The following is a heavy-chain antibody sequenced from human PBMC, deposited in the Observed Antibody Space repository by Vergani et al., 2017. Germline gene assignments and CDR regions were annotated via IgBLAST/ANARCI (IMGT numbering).Heavy chain of an antibody. CDR2: ISYDGSNK. CDR1: GFTFSSYA. CDR3: ARDIRRYCSSTSCWVPMDV. Sequence: QVQLVESGGGVVQPGRSLRLSCAASGFTFSSYAMHWVRQAPGKGLEWVAVISYDGSNKYYADSVKGRFTISRDKSKNTLYLQMNSLRAEDKAVYYCARDIRRYCSSTSCWVPMDVWGKGTTVTVSS. D-gene: IGHD2-2*01. V-gene: IGHV3-30-3*01. J-gene: IGHJ6*04.